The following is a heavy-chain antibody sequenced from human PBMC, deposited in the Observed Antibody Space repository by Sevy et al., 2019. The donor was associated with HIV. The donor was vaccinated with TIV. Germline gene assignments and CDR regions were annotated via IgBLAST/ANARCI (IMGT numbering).Heavy chain of an antibody. D-gene: IGHD3-9*01. CDR3: ARDFTGFNGMDV. Sequence: GGSLRLSCAASGFSLSSYGMHWVRQAPGKGLEWVAVISYHGRNEFYGDSVKGRFTISRDNSKKTLYLQVNSLRAEDTAVYYCARDFTGFNGMDVWGQGTMVTVSS. V-gene: IGHV3-30*03. J-gene: IGHJ6*02. CDR2: ISYHGRNE. CDR1: GFSLSSYG.